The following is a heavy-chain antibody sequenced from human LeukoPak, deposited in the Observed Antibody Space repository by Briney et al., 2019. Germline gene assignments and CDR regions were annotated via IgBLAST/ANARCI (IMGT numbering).Heavy chain of an antibody. V-gene: IGHV1-46*01. CDR3: ARTRGYYFDY. J-gene: IGHJ4*02. Sequence: ASEKVSCKASGYSFTNYYMHWVRQAPGQGLEWMTMINPSGGSTTYAQNFQDRVTVTRDMSTSTVYMELSSLTSEDTAVYYCARTRGYYFDYWGQGTLVTVSS. CDR1: GYSFTNYY. CDR2: INPSGGST.